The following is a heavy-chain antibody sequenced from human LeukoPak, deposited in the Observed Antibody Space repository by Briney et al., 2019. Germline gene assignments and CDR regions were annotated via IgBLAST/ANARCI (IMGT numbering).Heavy chain of an antibody. CDR2: INHSGST. CDR3: ARPYYYDSSGYYS. D-gene: IGHD3-22*01. CDR1: GGSFSGYY. J-gene: IGHJ4*02. V-gene: IGHV4-34*01. Sequence: SETLSLTCAVYGGSFSGYYWSWIRQPPGKGLEWIGEINHSGSTNYNPSLKSRVTISVDTSKNQFSLKLSSVTAADTAVYYCARPYYYDSSGYYSWGQGTLVTVSS.